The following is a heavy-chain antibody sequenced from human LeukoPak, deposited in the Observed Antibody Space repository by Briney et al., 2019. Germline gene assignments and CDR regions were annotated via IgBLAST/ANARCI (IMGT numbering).Heavy chain of an antibody. CDR3: ARVWYGGNSADIKSPRKYWYFDL. Sequence: PSETLSLTCTVSGGSISSYYWSRIRQPPGKGLEWIGYIYYSGSTNYNPSLKSRVTISVDTSKNQFSLKLNSVTAADTAVYYCARVWYGGNSADIKSPRKYWYFDLWGRGTLVTVSS. V-gene: IGHV4-59*12. CDR2: IYYSGST. J-gene: IGHJ2*01. CDR1: GGSISSYY. D-gene: IGHD4-23*01.